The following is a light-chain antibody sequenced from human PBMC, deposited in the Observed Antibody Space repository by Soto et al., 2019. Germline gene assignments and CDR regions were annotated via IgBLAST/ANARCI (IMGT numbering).Light chain of an antibody. CDR3: QSYDSSLSGV. CDR1: SSNIGAGYD. CDR2: GNI. Sequence: QSVLTRPPSVSGAPGQSVTISCTGSSSNIGAGYDVHWYQQLPGTTPKLLIYGNINRPSGVPDRFSGSKSGTSASLAITGLQAEDEADYYCQSYDSSLSGVFGTGTKLTVL. J-gene: IGLJ3*02. V-gene: IGLV1-40*01.